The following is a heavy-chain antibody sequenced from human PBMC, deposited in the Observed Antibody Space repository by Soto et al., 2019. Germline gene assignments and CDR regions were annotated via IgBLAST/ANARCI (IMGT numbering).Heavy chain of an antibody. D-gene: IGHD6-19*01. V-gene: IGHV3-21*01. J-gene: IGHJ6*02. CDR1: GFTFSSYS. CDR3: ARGIAVAGYYYGMDV. CDR2: ISSSSSYI. Sequence: GGSLRLSCASSGFTFSSYSMNWVRQAPGKGPEWVSSISSSSSYIYCADSVKGRFTISRDNAKNSLYLQMNSLRAEDTAVYYCARGIAVAGYYYGMDVWGQGTTVTVSS.